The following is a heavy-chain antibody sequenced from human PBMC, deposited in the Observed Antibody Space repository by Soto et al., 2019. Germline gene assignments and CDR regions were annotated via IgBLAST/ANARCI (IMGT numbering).Heavy chain of an antibody. Sequence: PGESLKISCKGSGYSFTSYWIGWVRQMPGKGLEWMGIIYPGDSDTRYSPSFQGQVTISADKSISTAYLQWSSLKASDTAMYYCARGVRVITRHYYYGMDVWGQGTTLTVSS. D-gene: IGHD3-22*01. J-gene: IGHJ6*02. CDR2: IYPGDSDT. V-gene: IGHV5-51*01. CDR1: GYSFTSYW. CDR3: ARGVRVITRHYYYGMDV.